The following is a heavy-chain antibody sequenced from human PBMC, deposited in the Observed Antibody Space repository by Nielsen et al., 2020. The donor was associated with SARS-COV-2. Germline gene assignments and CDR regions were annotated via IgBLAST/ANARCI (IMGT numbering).Heavy chain of an antibody. V-gene: IGHV3-9*01. J-gene: IGHJ4*02. CDR2: ISWNSGSI. CDR1: GFTFDDYA. CDR3: AKLPGHYDNFDY. D-gene: IGHD3-22*01. Sequence: GGSLRLSCAASGFTFDDYAMHWVRQAPGKGLEWVSGISWNSGSIGYADSVKGRFTISRDNAKNSLYLQMNSLRAEDTALYYCAKLPGHYDNFDYWGQGTLVTVSS.